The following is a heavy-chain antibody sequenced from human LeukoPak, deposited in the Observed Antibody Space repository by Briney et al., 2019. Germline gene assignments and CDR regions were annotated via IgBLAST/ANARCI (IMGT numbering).Heavy chain of an antibody. D-gene: IGHD3-16*02. J-gene: IGHJ6*03. Sequence: SETLSLACAVYGGSFNAYYWTWIRQTPGKGLEWIGEINHSGNTNYNPSLESRVTISADTSKNQFSLNLGSVTAADTAIYYCARGLRFIQGPGYYYMDVWGKGTTVTVSS. CDR1: GGSFNAYY. CDR3: ARGLRFIQGPGYYYMDV. CDR2: INHSGNT. V-gene: IGHV4-34*01.